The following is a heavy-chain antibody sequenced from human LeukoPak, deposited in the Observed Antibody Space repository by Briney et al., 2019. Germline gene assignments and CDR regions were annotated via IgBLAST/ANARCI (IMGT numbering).Heavy chain of an antibody. J-gene: IGHJ6*02. CDR2: ISSGSGYI. Sequence: GGSLRLSCAASGFTFSTYSMNWVRQAPGKGVEWVSSISSGSGYIYYAGSVKGRFTISRDNAKNSLYLQMNSLRAEDTAVYYCARVEYYGSGSYSMDVWGQGTTVTVSS. V-gene: IGHV3-21*01. CDR3: ARVEYYGSGSYSMDV. D-gene: IGHD3-10*01. CDR1: GFTFSTYS.